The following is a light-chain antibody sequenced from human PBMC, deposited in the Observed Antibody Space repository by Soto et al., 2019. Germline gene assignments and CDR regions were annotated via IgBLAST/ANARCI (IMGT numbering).Light chain of an antibody. J-gene: IGKJ1*01. CDR2: LGS. V-gene: IGKV2-28*01. CDR3: MQSLHTPRT. CDR1: QSLLHSNGYNY. Sequence: DTVMTQSPLSLPVTPGEPASISCRSSQSLLHSNGYNYLDWCLQKPGQSPQLLIYLGSSRASGVPDRFSGSVSGTDFTLKISRVEAEDVGFYYCMQSLHTPRTFGQGTNVEI.